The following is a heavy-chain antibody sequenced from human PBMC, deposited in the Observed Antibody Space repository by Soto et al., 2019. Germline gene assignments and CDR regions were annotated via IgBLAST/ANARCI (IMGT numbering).Heavy chain of an antibody. CDR1: GFTFSNYW. J-gene: IGHJ4*02. CDR2: IKEDGSER. D-gene: IGHD3-10*01. V-gene: IGHV3-7*02. Sequence: EVQLVESGGGLVQPGGSLRLSCAASGFTFSNYWMSWVRQAPGKGLEWVANIKEDGSERNYLDSVKGRFIISRDNAKNSLYLQLNSLRAEDTAVYYCARAGSENDSWGQGSLVTVSS. CDR3: ARAGSENDS.